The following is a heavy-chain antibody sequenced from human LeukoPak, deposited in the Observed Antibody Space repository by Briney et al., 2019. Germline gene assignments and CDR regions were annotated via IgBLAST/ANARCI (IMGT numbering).Heavy chain of an antibody. V-gene: IGHV1-69*05. CDR1: GGTFISYA. Sequence: SVKVSCKASGGTFISYAISWVRQAPGQGLEWMGRIIPIFGTANYAQKFQGRGTITTDESTSTAYMELSSLRSEDTAVYYCARETGLVPPKHFDYWGQGTLVTVSS. CDR2: IIPIFGTA. CDR3: ARETGLVPPKHFDY. D-gene: IGHD3/OR15-3a*01. J-gene: IGHJ4*02.